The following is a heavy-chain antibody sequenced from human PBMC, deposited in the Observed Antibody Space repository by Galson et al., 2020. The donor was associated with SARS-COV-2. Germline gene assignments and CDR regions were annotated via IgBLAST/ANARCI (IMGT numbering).Heavy chain of an antibody. CDR2: IYYSGST. D-gene: IGHD3-10*01. CDR1: GGSISSSSYY. Sequence: SETLSLTCTVSGGSISSSSYYWGWIRQPPGKGLEWIGSIYYSGSTYYNPSLKSRVTISVDTSKNQFSLKLSSVTAADTAEYYCARDMPGSAINYNWGLYYYDYYGMDVWGQGTTVTVSS. J-gene: IGHJ6*02. V-gene: IGHV4-39*07. CDR3: ARDMPGSAINYNWGLYYYDYYGMDV.